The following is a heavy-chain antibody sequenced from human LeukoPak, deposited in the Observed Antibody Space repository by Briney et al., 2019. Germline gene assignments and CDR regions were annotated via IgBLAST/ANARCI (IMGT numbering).Heavy chain of an antibody. CDR1: GFTFSDYY. CDR3: ARDRFPVVAAAGSDY. CDR2: ISSSGSTI. J-gene: IGHJ4*02. V-gene: IGHV3-11*01. D-gene: IGHD6-13*01. Sequence: GGSLRLSCAASGFTFSDYYMSWIRQAPGKGLEWVSYISSSGSTIYYADSVKGRFTISRDNAKNSLYLQMNSLRAEDTAVNYCARDRFPVVAAAGSDYWGQGTLVTVSS.